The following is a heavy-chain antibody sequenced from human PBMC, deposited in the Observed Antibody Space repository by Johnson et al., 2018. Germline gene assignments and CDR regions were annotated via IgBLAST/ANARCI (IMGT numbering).Heavy chain of an antibody. CDR1: RFTFSSYA. CDR3: AKDWEIAAVGTGGYFHH. D-gene: IGHD6-13*01. CDR2: IRGSGGNT. V-gene: IGHV3-23*04. Sequence: VQLVESGGDLIQXGGSLRLXCAASRFTFSSYAMNWGRKAPGKGLEWVAGIRGSGGNTYYADSAKGRFTISRDNSKNTLYLQMNSLRAEDTAVYYCAKDWEIAAVGTGGYFHHWGQGTLVTVSS. J-gene: IGHJ1*01.